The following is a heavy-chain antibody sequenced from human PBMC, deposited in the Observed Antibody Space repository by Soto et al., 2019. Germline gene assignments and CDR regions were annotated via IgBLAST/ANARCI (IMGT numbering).Heavy chain of an antibody. Sequence: ASVKVSCKASGYTFTSYYMHWVRQAPEQGLEWMGIINSSGGSTSYVQKFQGRVTMTRDTSTSTVYIELSSLRSEDTAVYYCVRVYLLVPAAPPYYYYYGMDVWGQGTTVTVSS. D-gene: IGHD2-2*01. J-gene: IGHJ6*02. CDR1: GYTFTSYY. V-gene: IGHV1-46*03. CDR2: INSSGGST. CDR3: VRVYLLVPAAPPYYYYYGMDV.